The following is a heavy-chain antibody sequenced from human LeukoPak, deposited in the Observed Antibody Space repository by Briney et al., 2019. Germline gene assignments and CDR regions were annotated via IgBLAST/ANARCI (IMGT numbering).Heavy chain of an antibody. CDR1: GFTFSSYG. CDR3: ARDRSNSWSFDY. CDR2: ISYDGSNK. D-gene: IGHD6-13*01. Sequence: PGGSLRLSCVVSGFTFSSYGMHWVRQAPGKGLEWVAVISYDGSNKYYADSVKGRFTISRDISKNTLYLQMNSLRTEDTAVYYCARDRSNSWSFDYWGRGTLVPVSS. J-gene: IGHJ4*02. V-gene: IGHV3-30*03.